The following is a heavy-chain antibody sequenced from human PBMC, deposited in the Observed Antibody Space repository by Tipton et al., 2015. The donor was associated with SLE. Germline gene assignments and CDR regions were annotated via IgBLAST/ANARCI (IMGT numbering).Heavy chain of an antibody. CDR3: ARDGVYSSSYYHEF. D-gene: IGHD3-22*01. J-gene: IGHJ4*02. Sequence: TLSLTCAVYGGSFSGYFWSWIRQPPGKGLEWIGYTSYSGSTNYSPSLKTRVTISVDTSKNQFSLRLSSVTAADTAVYYCARDGVYSSSYYHEFWGQGILVTVSS. V-gene: IGHV4-59*01. CDR1: GGSFSGYF. CDR2: TSYSGST.